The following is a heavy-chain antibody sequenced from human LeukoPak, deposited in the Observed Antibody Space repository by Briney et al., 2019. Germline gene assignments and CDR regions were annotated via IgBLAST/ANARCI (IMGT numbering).Heavy chain of an antibody. D-gene: IGHD3-3*01. CDR3: ARQEATPDDFWSGDFNLNNCFDT. J-gene: IGHJ5*02. Sequence: GEWLQSSCNALAYIFTSYCVTWVRQMPGKGLEWLGYIYPDDSGTRYSPSFQGRVVLSADNSINAAYLQWTTRKASDTAMYYRARQEATPDDFWSGDFNLNNCFDTWGPGTLVTVSS. CDR2: IYPDDSGT. V-gene: IGHV5-51*01. CDR1: AYIFTSYC.